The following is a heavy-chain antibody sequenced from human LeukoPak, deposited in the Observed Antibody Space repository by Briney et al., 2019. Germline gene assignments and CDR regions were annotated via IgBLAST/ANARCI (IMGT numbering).Heavy chain of an antibody. Sequence: GESLKISCKGSGYSFTSYWIGWVRQMPGKGLEWMGIIYPGDSDTRYSPSFQGQVTISADKSISTAYLQWSSLKASDTAMYYCARQVDAYPIVVVPADAFGIWGQGTMVTVSS. CDR3: ARQVDAYPIVVVPADAFGI. J-gene: IGHJ3*02. V-gene: IGHV5-51*01. CDR2: IYPGDSDT. D-gene: IGHD2-2*01. CDR1: GYSFTSYW.